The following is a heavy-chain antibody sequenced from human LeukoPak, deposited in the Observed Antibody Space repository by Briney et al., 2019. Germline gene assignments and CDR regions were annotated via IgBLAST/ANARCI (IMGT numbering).Heavy chain of an antibody. J-gene: IGHJ4*02. CDR1: GFTFSSYA. CDR2: ISGSGGST. V-gene: IGHV3-23*01. Sequence: GGSLRLSCAASGFTFSSYAMSWVRQAPGKGLEWVSAISGSGGSTYYADSVKGRFTISRDNSKNTLYLQMNSLRAEDAAVYYCAKDHLYGYYYGSGIDYWGQGTLVTVSS. D-gene: IGHD3-10*01. CDR3: AKDHLYGYYYGSGIDY.